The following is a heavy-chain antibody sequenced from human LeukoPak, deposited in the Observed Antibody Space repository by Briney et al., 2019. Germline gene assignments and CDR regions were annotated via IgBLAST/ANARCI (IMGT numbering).Heavy chain of an antibody. V-gene: IGHV3-53*01. CDR2: IYDSGTT. D-gene: IGHD3-16*01. CDR1: GSTVSTNY. Sequence: GSLRLSCAASGSTVSTNYMSWVRQAPGKGLEWVSIIYDSGTTHYADSVKGRFTISRDNLRNTLYLQMNSLRAEDTAVYYCASHWGGYWGQGTLVTVSS. J-gene: IGHJ4*02. CDR3: ASHWGGY.